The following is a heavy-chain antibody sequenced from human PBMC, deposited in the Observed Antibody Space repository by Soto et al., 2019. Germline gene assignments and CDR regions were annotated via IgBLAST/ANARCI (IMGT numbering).Heavy chain of an antibody. D-gene: IGHD6-19*01. CDR3: ARANYEIAVAGSGSYYYGMDV. V-gene: IGHV4-4*02. J-gene: IGHJ6*02. CDR2: IYHSGST. Sequence: AESLSLTCAVSGCSISSSNWWCWVRQPRGRGLEWIEEIYHSGSTNYNPSLKSRVTISVDKSKNQFSLKLSSVTAADTAVYYCARANYEIAVAGSGSYYYGMDVWGQGTMVTVSS. CDR1: GCSISSSNW.